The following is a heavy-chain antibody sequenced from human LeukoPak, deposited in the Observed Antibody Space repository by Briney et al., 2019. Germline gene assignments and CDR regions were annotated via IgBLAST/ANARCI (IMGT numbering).Heavy chain of an antibody. CDR1: GDSVSRSDSY. D-gene: IGHD3-22*01. CDR3: ARHGSYYDSSGYYPFED. CDR2: IYYSGRT. Sequence: SETLSLTCSVSGDSVSRSDSYWDWIRQPPGKGLEWIGTIYYSGRTYYSPSLKSRVTMSVDTSNNPFSLKLSSVTAADTAVYYCARHGSYYDSSGYYPFEDWGQGTLVTVSS. V-gene: IGHV4-39*01. J-gene: IGHJ4*02.